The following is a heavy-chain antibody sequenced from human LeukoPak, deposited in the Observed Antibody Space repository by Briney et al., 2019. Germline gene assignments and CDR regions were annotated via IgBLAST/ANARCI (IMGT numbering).Heavy chain of an antibody. D-gene: IGHD2/OR15-2a*01. Sequence: TGGSLRLSCAGSGFTFSSYAMTWVRQAPGKGLEWVSYISSSSSYTNYADSVKGRFTISRDNAKNSLYLQMNSLRAEDTAVYYCARGGLIAYWGQGTLVTDSS. CDR3: ARGGLIAY. CDR1: GFTFSSYA. V-gene: IGHV3-21*05. J-gene: IGHJ4*02. CDR2: ISSSSSYT.